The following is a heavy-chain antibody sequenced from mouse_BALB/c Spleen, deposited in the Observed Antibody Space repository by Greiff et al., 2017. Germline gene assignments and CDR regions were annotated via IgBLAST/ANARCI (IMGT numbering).Heavy chain of an antibody. CDR1: GFNIKDTY. CDR3: ARSGYGNYGY. CDR2: IDPANGNT. D-gene: IGHD2-10*02. V-gene: IGHV14-3*02. J-gene: IGHJ3*01. Sequence: VQLKESGAELVKPGASVKLSCTASGFNIKDTYMHWVKQRPEQGLEWIGRIDPANGNTKYDPKFQGKATITADTSSNTAYLQLSSLTSEDTAVYYCARSGYGNYGYWGQGTLVTVSA.